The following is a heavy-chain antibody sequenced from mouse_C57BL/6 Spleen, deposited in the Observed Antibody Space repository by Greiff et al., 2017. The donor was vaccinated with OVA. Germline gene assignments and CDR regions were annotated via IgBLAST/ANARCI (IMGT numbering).Heavy chain of an antibody. D-gene: IGHD1-1*01. CDR3: ARQGYGSGFAY. CDR2: IDPSDSET. V-gene: IGHV1-52*01. J-gene: IGHJ3*01. Sequence: VQLKQPGAELVRPGSSVKLSCKASGYTFTSYWMHWVKQRPIQGLEWIGNIDPSDSETHYNQKFKDKATLTVDKSSSTAYMQLSSLTSEDSAVYYCARQGYGSGFAYWGQGTLVTVSA. CDR1: GYTFTSYW.